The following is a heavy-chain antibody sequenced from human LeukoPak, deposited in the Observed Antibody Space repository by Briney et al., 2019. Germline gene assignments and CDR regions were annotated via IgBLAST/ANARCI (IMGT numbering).Heavy chain of an antibody. D-gene: IGHD3-22*01. V-gene: IGHV3-23*01. CDR2: ISGSGGST. CDR3: AKDPEYYYDSSGYNWFGP. J-gene: IGHJ5*02. CDR1: GFTFSSYA. Sequence: GGSLRLSCAASGFTFSSYAMSWVRQAPGKGLEWVSAISGSGGSTYYADSVKGRFTISRDNSKNTLYLQMNSLRAEDTAVYYCAKDPEYYYDSSGYNWFGPWGQGTLVTVSS.